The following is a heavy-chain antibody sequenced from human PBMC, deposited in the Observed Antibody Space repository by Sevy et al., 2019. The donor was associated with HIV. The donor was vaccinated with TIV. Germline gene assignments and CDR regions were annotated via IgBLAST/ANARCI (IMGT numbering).Heavy chain of an antibody. V-gene: IGHV3-7*01. J-gene: IGHJ3*01. CDR3: ATEAWRSLVN. Sequence: GGSLRLSCAASEFTFSAYWMAWVRKVPGKGLEWVANLNQDGSEKYPVDSVKGRFTISRDNAKNSLYLQMNSVRVEDTGIYYWATEAWRSLVNWGRGTMVTVSS. CDR1: EFTFSAYW. CDR2: LNQDGSEK. D-gene: IGHD6-6*01.